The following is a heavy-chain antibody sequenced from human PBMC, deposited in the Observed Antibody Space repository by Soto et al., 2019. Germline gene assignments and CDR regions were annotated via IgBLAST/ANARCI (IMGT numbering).Heavy chain of an antibody. CDR3: AIGVGSSPPQY. J-gene: IGHJ4*02. CDR1: GGSVSVYY. Sequence: SETLSLTCTISGGSVSVYYWCWIRQSTGQGLEWIGYIYASESPYYNPSLRSRVTISADTSKIQISLKLTSPAAADTAVYDGAIGVGSSPPQYWGRGTLVTVSS. V-gene: IGHV4-59*02. D-gene: IGHD3-10*01. CDR2: IYASESP.